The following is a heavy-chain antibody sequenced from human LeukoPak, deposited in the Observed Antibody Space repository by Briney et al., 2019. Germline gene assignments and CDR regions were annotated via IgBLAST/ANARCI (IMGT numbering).Heavy chain of an antibody. J-gene: IGHJ4*02. CDR2: IYSGGST. D-gene: IGHD3-22*01. V-gene: IGHV3-53*01. CDR1: GFTVSSNY. CDR3: ARARGYYDSSGNIGDY. Sequence: GGSLRLSCAASGFTVSSNYMSWVRQAPGKGLEWVSVIYSGGSTYYADSVKGRFTISRDNSKNTLYLQMNSLRAEDTAVYYCARARGYYDSSGNIGDYWGQGTLVTVSS.